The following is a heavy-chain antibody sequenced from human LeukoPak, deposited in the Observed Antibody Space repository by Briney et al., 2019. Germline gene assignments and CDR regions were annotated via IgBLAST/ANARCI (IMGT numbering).Heavy chain of an antibody. J-gene: IGHJ3*02. CDR3: AKDLYSSGPNDAFHI. D-gene: IGHD6-19*01. CDR2: ISYDGSNK. CDR1: GFTFSSYG. Sequence: GRSLRLSCAASGFTFSSYGMHWVRQAPGKGLEWVAVISYDGSNKYYADSVKGRFTISRDNSKNTLYLQRNSLRAEDTALYYCAKDLYSSGPNDAFHIWGQGTMVTVSS. V-gene: IGHV3-30*18.